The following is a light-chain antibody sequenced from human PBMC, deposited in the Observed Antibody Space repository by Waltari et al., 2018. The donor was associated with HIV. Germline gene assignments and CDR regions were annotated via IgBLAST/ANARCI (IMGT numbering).Light chain of an antibody. Sequence: EIVLTQFPATLSVSPGERVTLSCRAIQSVSSHLAWYQQKPGQAPRLLISDASNRATGIPARFSGSGSGTDFTLTIAGLEPEDFAVYYCQQYSNWPLITFGPGTKVDVK. CDR2: DAS. CDR1: QSVSSH. CDR3: QQYSNWPLIT. V-gene: IGKV3-11*01. J-gene: IGKJ3*01.